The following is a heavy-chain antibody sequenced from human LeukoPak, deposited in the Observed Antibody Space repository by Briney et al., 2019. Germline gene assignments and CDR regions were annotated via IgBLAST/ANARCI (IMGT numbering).Heavy chain of an antibody. CDR2: ISWNSGSI. CDR3: ARDLAVAGTAASKY. D-gene: IGHD6-19*01. V-gene: IGHV3-9*01. CDR1: GFTFDDYA. Sequence: GGSLRLSCAASGFTFDDYAMHWVRQAPGKGLEWVSGISWNSGSIGYADSVKGRFTISRDNAKNSLYLQMNSLRAEDTAVYYCARDLAVAGTAASKYWGQGTLVTVSS. J-gene: IGHJ4*02.